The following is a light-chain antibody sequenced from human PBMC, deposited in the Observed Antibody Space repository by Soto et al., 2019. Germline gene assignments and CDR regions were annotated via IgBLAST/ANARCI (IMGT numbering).Light chain of an antibody. J-gene: IGLJ1*01. CDR3: NSYTSSSSYV. Sequence: QPVLTQPASVSGSPGQSITISCTGTSSDVGGYKYVSWYQQHPGKAPKLLIYTVNNRPSGVSNRFSGSKSGNTASLTISGLQAEDEADYYCNSYTSSSSYVFGTGTKLTVL. V-gene: IGLV2-14*01. CDR2: TVN. CDR1: SSDVGGYKY.